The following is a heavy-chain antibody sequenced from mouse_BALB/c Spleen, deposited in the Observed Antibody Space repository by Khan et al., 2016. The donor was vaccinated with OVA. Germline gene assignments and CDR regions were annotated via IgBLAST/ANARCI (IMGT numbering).Heavy chain of an antibody. CDR3: ARHQFPLSMDS. CDR1: GFSLTSYA. CDR2: IWSDGRP. V-gene: IGHV2-6-2*01. Sequence: QVQLKQSGPDLVAPSQSLSITCTVSGFSLTSYAIHWVRQPPGKGLEWLVVIWSDGRPTSNSALKSRLSISKDHSKSQVFLKIDSLQTDDTAMYYCARHQFPLSMDSWGQGTSVTVSS. J-gene: IGHJ4*01.